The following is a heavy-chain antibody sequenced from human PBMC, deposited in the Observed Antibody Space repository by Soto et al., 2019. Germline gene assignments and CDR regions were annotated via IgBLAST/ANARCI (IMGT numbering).Heavy chain of an antibody. CDR3: ARTSNYYDSSGYPGI. V-gene: IGHV1-18*01. Sequence: ASVKVSCKASGYTFTSYGISWVRQAPGQGLEWMGWISAYNGNTNYAQKLQGGVTMTTDTSTSTAYMELRSLRSDDTAVYYCARTSNYYDSSGYPGIWGQGTLVTVSS. CDR2: ISAYNGNT. J-gene: IGHJ4*02. CDR1: GYTFTSYG. D-gene: IGHD3-22*01.